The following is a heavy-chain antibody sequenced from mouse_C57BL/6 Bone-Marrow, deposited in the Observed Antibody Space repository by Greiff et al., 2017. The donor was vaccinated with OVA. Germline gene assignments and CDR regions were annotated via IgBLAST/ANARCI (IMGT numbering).Heavy chain of an antibody. J-gene: IGHJ2*01. CDR1: GYTFTSYW. V-gene: IGHV1-50*01. Sequence: QVQLQQSGAELVKPGASVKLSCKASGYTFTSYWMQWVKQRPGQGLEWIGEIDPSDSYTNYNQKFKGKATLTVDTSSSTAYMQLSSLTSEDSAVYYCARFTTVVGDYFDYWGQGTTLTVSS. CDR2: IDPSDSYT. D-gene: IGHD1-1*01. CDR3: ARFTTVVGDYFDY.